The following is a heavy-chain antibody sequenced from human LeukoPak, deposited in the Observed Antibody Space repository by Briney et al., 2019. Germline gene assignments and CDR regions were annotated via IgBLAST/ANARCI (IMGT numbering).Heavy chain of an antibody. CDR2: IYYSGST. V-gene: IGHV4-39*07. D-gene: IGHD5-12*01. CDR1: GGSISSYY. CDR3: ARERATLDYYYYMDV. J-gene: IGHJ6*03. Sequence: SETLSLTCTVSGGSISSYYWGWIRQPPGKGLEWIGSIYYSGSTYYNPSLKSRVTISVDTSKNQFSLKLSSVTAADTALYYCARERATLDYYYYMDVWGKGTTVTVSS.